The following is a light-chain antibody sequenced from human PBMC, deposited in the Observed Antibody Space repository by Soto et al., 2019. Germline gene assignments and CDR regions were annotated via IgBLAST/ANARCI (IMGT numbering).Light chain of an antibody. CDR3: QQYYRPPSFI. Sequence: DIVMTQSPDSLAVSLGERVTINCKSSQSILYSSNNKNYLAWYQQKPGQPPKLLIYWASTRESGFPDRFSGSGCGTDFTLTICSLQAEDVAVYYCQQYYRPPSFIFGPGTKVDIK. V-gene: IGKV4-1*01. CDR1: QSILYSSNNKNY. CDR2: WAS. J-gene: IGKJ3*01.